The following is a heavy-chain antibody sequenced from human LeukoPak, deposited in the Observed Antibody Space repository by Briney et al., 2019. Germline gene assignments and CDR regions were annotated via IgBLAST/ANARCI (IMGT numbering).Heavy chain of an antibody. CDR3: ARGTQLNAFDI. D-gene: IGHD6-13*01. Sequence: GGSLRLSCAASGFTFISYEMSWVRQAPGKGLEWVSYISSSGRTIYYADSVRGRFAISGDSAKSLLYLQMNGLRADDTAVYYCARGTQLNAFDIWGQGTMVTVSS. CDR2: ISSSGRTI. V-gene: IGHV3-48*03. CDR1: GFTFISYE. J-gene: IGHJ3*02.